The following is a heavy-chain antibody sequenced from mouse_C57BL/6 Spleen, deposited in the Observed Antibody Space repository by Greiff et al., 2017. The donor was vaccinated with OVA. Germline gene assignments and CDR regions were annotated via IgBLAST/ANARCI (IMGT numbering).Heavy chain of an antibody. CDR1: GFNITNSY. CDR3: AREGLRRAMDY. CDR2: IDPANGNT. J-gene: IGHJ4*01. Sequence: EVQRVESVAELVRPGASVKLSCTASGFNITNSYMHWVKQRPEQGLEWIGKIDPANGNTKYAPKFQGKATITADTSSNTAYLQLSSLTSEDTAIYYGAREGLRRAMDYWGQGTSVTVSS. D-gene: IGHD2-4*01. V-gene: IGHV14-3*01.